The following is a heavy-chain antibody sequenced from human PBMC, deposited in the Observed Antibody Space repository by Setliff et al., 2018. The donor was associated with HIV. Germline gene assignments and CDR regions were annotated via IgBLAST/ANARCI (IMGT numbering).Heavy chain of an antibody. CDR2: IYYNGIT. CDR1: GASMTDFY. D-gene: IGHD2-21*02. CDR3: ARIFGGNSAPFDY. J-gene: IGHJ4*02. Sequence: LSLTCTVSGASMTDFYWSWIRQTPGKGLEWIGQIYYNGITNYNPSLKSRVSMSMDTSKTQFSLRLSSVTAADTAVYYCARIFGGNSAPFDYWGQGILVTVSS. V-gene: IGHV4-59*01.